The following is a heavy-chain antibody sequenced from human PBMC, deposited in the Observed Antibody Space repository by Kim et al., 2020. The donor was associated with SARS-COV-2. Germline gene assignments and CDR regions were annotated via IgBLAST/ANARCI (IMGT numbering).Heavy chain of an antibody. D-gene: IGHD6-13*01. CDR2: ISYDGSNK. CDR1: GFTFSSYG. CDR3: ARDQSAGYSSSWNDY. J-gene: IGHJ4*02. Sequence: GGSLRLSCAASGFTFSSYGMHWVRQAPGKGLEWVAVISYDGSNKYYADSVKGRFTISRDNSKNTLYLQMNSLRAEDTAVYYCARDQSAGYSSSWNDYWGQGSQVTVSS. V-gene: IGHV3-33*05.